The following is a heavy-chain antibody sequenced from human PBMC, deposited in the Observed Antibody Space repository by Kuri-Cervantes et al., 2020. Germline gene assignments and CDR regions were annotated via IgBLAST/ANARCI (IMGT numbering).Heavy chain of an antibody. J-gene: IGHJ4*02. D-gene: IGHD3-22*01. CDR3: ASTKDPWYCYDSRARGEPGDFAFDY. V-gene: IGHV3-23*01. CDR1: GFTFSSYA. Sequence: GESLKISCAASGFTFSSYAMSWVRQAPGKGLEWVSAISGSGGSTYYADSVKGRFTISRDNAKNSLYLQMNSLRAEDTAVYYCASTKDPWYCYDSRARGEPGDFAFDYWGQGTLVTVSS. CDR2: ISGSGGST.